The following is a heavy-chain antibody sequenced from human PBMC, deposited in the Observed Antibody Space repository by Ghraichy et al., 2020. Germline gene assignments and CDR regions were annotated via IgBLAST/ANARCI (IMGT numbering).Heavy chain of an antibody. CDR3: ARRGGPLDY. Sequence: SETLSLTCTVSGGSISSSSYYWGWIRQHPGKGLEWIGSIYYSGSTYYNPSLKSRVTISVDTSKNQFSLKLSSVTAADTAVYYCARRGGPLDYWGQGTLVTVSS. CDR2: IYYSGST. J-gene: IGHJ4*02. V-gene: IGHV4-39*01. D-gene: IGHD2-15*01. CDR1: GGSISSSSYY.